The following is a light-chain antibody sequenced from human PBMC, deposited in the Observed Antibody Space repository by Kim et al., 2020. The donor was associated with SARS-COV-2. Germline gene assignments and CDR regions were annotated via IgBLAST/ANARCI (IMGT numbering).Light chain of an antibody. V-gene: IGLV3-19*01. Sequence: ALGQTVSITCQGDSLRSYYASWYQQKPGQAPVLVIYGKNNRPSGIPDRFSGSSSGNTASLTITGAQAEDEADYYCNSRDSSGNYWVFGGGTQLTVL. CDR1: SLRSYY. J-gene: IGLJ3*02. CDR2: GKN. CDR3: NSRDSSGNYWV.